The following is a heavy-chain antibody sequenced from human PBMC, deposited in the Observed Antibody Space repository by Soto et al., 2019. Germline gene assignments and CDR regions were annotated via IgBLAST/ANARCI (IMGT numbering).Heavy chain of an antibody. CDR2: ISSSSSYI. CDR1: GFTFSSYS. D-gene: IGHD6-6*01. V-gene: IGHV3-21*01. CDR3: ARRSGIAARNYYYGMDV. J-gene: IGHJ6*02. Sequence: XGSLRLSCAASGFTFSSYSMNWVRQAPGKGLEWVSSISSSSSYIYYADSVKGRFTISRDNAKNSLYLQMNSLRAEDTAVYYCARRSGIAARNYYYGMDVWGQGTTVTVSS.